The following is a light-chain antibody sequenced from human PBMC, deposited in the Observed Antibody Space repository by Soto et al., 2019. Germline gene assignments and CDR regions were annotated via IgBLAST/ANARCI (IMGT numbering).Light chain of an antibody. CDR3: QQCNDWPHT. J-gene: IGKJ2*01. CDR1: QSVSSN. V-gene: IGKV3-15*01. Sequence: EIVMTQSPATLSVSPGERATLSCRASQSVSSNLAWYQQKPGQAPRLLIYGASSRATDIPARFSGRGSGTEFTLPISSLQSEDWAVYYCQQCNDWPHTFGQGTKLEIK. CDR2: GAS.